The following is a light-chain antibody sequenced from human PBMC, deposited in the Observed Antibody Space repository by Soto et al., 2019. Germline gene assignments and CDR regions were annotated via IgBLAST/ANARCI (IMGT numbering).Light chain of an antibody. V-gene: IGKV3-11*01. CDR3: QQRSNWPPIT. Sequence: EIVLTQSPATLSLSPGERATLSCRASQSVSSYLAWYQQKPGQAPRLLIYDASNSATGIPARFSGSGSGTDFTLTISSLEPEDCAVYYCQQRSNWPPITFGPGTKVDIK. CDR2: DAS. CDR1: QSVSSY. J-gene: IGKJ3*01.